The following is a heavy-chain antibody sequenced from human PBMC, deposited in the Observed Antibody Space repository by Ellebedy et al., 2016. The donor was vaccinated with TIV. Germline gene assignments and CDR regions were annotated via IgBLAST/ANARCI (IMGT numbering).Heavy chain of an antibody. V-gene: IGHV5-51*01. CDR2: IYPGDSDT. J-gene: IGHJ6*02. CDR1: GYTLSNYW. Sequence: KVSCKGSGYTLSNYWIGWVRHMPGKGLEWMAIIYPGDSDTRYNPSFQGQVTISADKSINTAYLHWSSLKASDSAIYFCASSAFQYYFGMDVWGQGTTVSVSS. CDR3: ASSAFQYYFGMDV. D-gene: IGHD1-26*01.